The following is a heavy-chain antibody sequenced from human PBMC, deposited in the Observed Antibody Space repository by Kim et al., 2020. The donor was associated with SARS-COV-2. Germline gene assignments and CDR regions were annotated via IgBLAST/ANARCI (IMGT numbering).Heavy chain of an antibody. V-gene: IGHV3-53*01. CDR3: ARVPSPVYWYFDL. CDR2: IYSGGTT. CDR1: GFTVSDTH. J-gene: IGHJ2*01. Sequence: GGSLRLSCAASGFTVSDTHMNWVRQAPGKGLEWVSLIYSGGTTYYADSVKGRFTISRDNSKHTLYIQMNSLRAEDTAVYYCARVPSPVYWYFDLWGRGSLVSVSS.